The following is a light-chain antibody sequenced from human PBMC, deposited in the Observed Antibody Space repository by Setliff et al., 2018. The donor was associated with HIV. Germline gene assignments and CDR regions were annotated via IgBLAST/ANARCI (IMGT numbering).Light chain of an antibody. V-gene: IGLV2-8*01. Sequence: QSALAQPPSASGSPGQSVTISCTGTNSDVGGYNYASWYQQHPGKAPKLIIYEVNKRPSGVPDRFSGSKSGNTASLTVSGLQAEDEADYYCSSYVGSNNWMFGGGTKVTV. CDR1: NSDVGGYNY. J-gene: IGLJ3*02. CDR3: SSYVGSNNWM. CDR2: EVN.